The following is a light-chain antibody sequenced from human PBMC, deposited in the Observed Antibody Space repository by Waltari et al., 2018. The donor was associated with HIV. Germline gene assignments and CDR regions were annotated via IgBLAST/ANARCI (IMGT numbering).Light chain of an antibody. CDR1: QDITNL. CDR2: GAS. Sequence: DVQMTQSPSSLSASIGDRVIISCRASQDITNLLAWFQQRPGKAPKSLIYGASTVQAGVPSSKFSGAGSGTDFTLTITDLQPEDVATDYCRQYTSFPLTFGGGTAVEI. J-gene: IGKJ4*01. CDR3: RQYTSFPLT. V-gene: IGKV1-16*02.